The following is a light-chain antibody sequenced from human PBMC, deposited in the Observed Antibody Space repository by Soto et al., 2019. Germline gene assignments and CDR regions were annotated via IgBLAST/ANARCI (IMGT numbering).Light chain of an antibody. Sequence: QSVPTQPLSASGTPGQRVIISCSGSSSNIGSNTVHWYQQVPGTAPKLLIYSNNQRPSGVPDRFSGSNSGTSASLAISGFQSDDEAEYYCAAWDDSLNGYVFVTGTKVTV. CDR3: AAWDDSLNGYV. J-gene: IGLJ1*01. CDR2: SNN. V-gene: IGLV1-44*01. CDR1: SSNIGSNT.